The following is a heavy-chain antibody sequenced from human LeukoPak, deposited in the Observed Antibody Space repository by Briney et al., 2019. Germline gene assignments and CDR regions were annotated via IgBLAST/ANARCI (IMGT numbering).Heavy chain of an antibody. Sequence: GGSLRLSCAASGFTFSSYGMHWVRQAPGKGLEWVAIISYDGNNKYYADSVKGRFTISRDNSKKTLYLQMNSVRAEDTAVYYCAKDLGTTDHDACDIWGQGTMVTVSS. D-gene: IGHD4-17*01. CDR2: ISYDGNNK. CDR1: GFTFSSYG. CDR3: AKDLGTTDHDACDI. J-gene: IGHJ3*02. V-gene: IGHV3-30*18.